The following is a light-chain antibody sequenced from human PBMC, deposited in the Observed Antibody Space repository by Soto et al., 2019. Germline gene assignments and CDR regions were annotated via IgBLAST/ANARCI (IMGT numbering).Light chain of an antibody. V-gene: IGLV1-44*01. CDR3: AAWDDSLNGRL. Sequence: QSVLTQPPSASGTPGQRVTISCSGSSSNIGSNTVNWYQQLPGTAPKLLIYSNNQRPSGVPDRFSGSKPGTSASLAISGLQSEDEADYYCAAWDDSLNGRLFGGGTQLTVL. CDR2: SNN. CDR1: SSNIGSNT. J-gene: IGLJ2*01.